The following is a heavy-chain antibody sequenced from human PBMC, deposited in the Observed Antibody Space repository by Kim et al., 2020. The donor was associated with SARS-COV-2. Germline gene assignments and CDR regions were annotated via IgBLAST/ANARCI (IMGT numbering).Heavy chain of an antibody. J-gene: IGHJ4*02. CDR1: GGSVSSGSYY. V-gene: IGHV4-61*01. D-gene: IGHD1-26*01. Sequence: SETLSLTCTVSGGSVSSGSYYWSWIRQPPGKGLEWIGYIYYSGSTNYNPSLKSRVTISVDTSKNQFSLKLSSVTAADTAVYYCASAGSYQIDYWGQGTLVTVSS. CDR2: IYYSGST. CDR3: ASAGSYQIDY.